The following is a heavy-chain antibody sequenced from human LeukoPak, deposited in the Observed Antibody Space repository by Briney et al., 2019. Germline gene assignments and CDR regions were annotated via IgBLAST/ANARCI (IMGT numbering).Heavy chain of an antibody. CDR1: GGSISSYY. J-gene: IGHJ4*02. Sequence: SETPSLTCTVSGGSISSYYWSWVRQPAGKGLEWIGRIYTSGSTNYNPSLKSRVTMSVDTSKNQFSLKLSSVTAADTAVYYCARVAAGYSSSWYLDYWGQGTLVTVSS. V-gene: IGHV4-4*07. D-gene: IGHD6-13*01. CDR2: IYTSGST. CDR3: ARVAAGYSSSWYLDY.